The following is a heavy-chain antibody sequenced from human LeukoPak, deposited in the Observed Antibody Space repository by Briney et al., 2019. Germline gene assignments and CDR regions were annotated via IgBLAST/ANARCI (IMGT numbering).Heavy chain of an antibody. CDR3: ARDSGMVRGTVDY. CDR1: GYTFTSYY. V-gene: IGHV1-46*01. J-gene: IGHJ4*02. D-gene: IGHD3-10*01. Sequence: EASVKVSCKSSGYTFTSYYMYWVRQAPGQGLEWMGIINPSGGSTSYAQKSQGRVTMTRDTSTSTVYMELSSLRSEDTAVYYCARDSGMVRGTVDYWGQGTLVTVSS. CDR2: INPSGGST.